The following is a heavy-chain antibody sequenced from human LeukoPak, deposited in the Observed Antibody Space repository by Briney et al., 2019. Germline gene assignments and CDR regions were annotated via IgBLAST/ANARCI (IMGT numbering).Heavy chain of an antibody. V-gene: IGHV3-48*01. CDR1: GFTFTIFG. J-gene: IGHJ3*02. CDR3: ARTYDFGRGPPGDAFDN. CDR2: IDARSGIT. Sequence: GGSLRLSCAASGFTFTIFGMNWVRQAPGKGPEWVSYIDARSGITYYADSVQGRFTISRDNAKESVFLQMNRLRVDDTAVYYCARTYDFGRGPPGDAFDNWGQGTPVTVSS. D-gene: IGHD3-3*01.